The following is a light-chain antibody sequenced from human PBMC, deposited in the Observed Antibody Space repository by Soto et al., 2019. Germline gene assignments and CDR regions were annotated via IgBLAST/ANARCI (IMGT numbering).Light chain of an antibody. CDR2: GAS. V-gene: IGKV3-20*01. Sequence: EIVLTQSPGTLSLSPGERATLSCRASQSVSSGYLAWYQQRPGQAPRLLIYGASGRATGIPDRFSGSGSGTDFTLTISRLEPADFAVYYCQQYGGSPWAFCQGTKVDIK. CDR3: QQYGGSPWA. CDR1: QSVSSGY. J-gene: IGKJ1*01.